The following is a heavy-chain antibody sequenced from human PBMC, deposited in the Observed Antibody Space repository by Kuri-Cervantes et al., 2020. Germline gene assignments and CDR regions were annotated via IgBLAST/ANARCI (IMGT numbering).Heavy chain of an antibody. J-gene: IGHJ3*02. Sequence: GESLKISCAASGFTFSSYWMSWVRQAPGKGLEWVANIKQDGSEKYYVDSVKGRFTISRDNAKNSLYLQMNSLRAEDTAVYYCAKALTGATNAFDIWGQGMMVTVSS. CDR3: AKALTGATNAFDI. CDR2: IKQDGSEK. V-gene: IGHV3-7*01. D-gene: IGHD1-20*01. CDR1: GFTFSSYW.